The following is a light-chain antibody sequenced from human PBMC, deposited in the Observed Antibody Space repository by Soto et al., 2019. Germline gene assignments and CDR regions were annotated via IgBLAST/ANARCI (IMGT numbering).Light chain of an antibody. CDR2: DAS. CDR3: QQYNSYSGMYT. J-gene: IGKJ2*01. V-gene: IGKV1-5*01. Sequence: DIQMTQSPSTLSASVGDRVTITCRASQSISSWLAWYQQKPGKAPKLLIYDASSLESGVPSRFSGSGSGTEFTLTLSSLQPDDFATYYCQQYNSYSGMYTFGQGTKLEIK. CDR1: QSISSW.